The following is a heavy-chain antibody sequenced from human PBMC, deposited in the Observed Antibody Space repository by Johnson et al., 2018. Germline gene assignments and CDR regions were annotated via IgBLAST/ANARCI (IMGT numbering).Heavy chain of an antibody. CDR1: GFTFDDYA. D-gene: IGHD4-17*01. J-gene: IGHJ3*02. Sequence: VQLVQSGGGLVQPGRSLRLSCAASGFTFDDYAMHWVRQAPGKGLEWVSGISWNSGSIGYAASVTGRFPIARDNAKNPLYLQMNSLRAEDTALYYCARSVGDYFNYDAFDIWGQGTMVTVSS. V-gene: IGHV3-9*01. CDR2: ISWNSGSI. CDR3: ARSVGDYFNYDAFDI.